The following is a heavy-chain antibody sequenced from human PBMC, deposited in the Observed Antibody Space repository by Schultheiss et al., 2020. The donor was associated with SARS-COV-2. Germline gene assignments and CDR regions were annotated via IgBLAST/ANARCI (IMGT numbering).Heavy chain of an antibody. CDR3: ASHEWNLPTY. Sequence: SETLSLTCAVYGASFSGYYWSWIRQSPGKGLEWIGSIYHTGSGDHYHPSLKSRVTISMDTSKNQFSLKVYSVTAADTAIYYCASHEWNLPTYWGQGTLVTVSS. CDR2: IYHTGSGD. J-gene: IGHJ4*02. D-gene: IGHD1-1*01. V-gene: IGHV4-34*01. CDR1: GASFSGYY.